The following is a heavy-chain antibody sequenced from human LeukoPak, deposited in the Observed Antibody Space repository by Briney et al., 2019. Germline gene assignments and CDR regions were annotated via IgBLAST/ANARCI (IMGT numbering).Heavy chain of an antibody. D-gene: IGHD6-13*01. CDR3: ARGSSPGLAIDY. Sequence: GASVKVSCKASGGTFSSYAISWVRQAPGQGLEWMGGIIPIFGTANYAQKFQGRVTITTDESTSTAYMELSSLRSEDTAVYYCARGSSPGLAIDYWGQGTLVTVSS. V-gene: IGHV1-69*05. CDR1: GGTFSSYA. CDR2: IIPIFGTA. J-gene: IGHJ4*02.